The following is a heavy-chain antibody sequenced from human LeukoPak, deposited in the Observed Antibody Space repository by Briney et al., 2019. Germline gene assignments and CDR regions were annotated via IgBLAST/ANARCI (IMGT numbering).Heavy chain of an antibody. J-gene: IGHJ4*02. D-gene: IGHD2-8*02. CDR2: VSGSGANT. Sequence: GGSLRLSCAASGFTFSSYVMSWVRQAPGKGLEWVSAVSGSGANTYHSDSVRGRFTISRDNSKNTLHLQMNSLRAEDTAVFYCAREPRDCTGGTCHSGGGYYFEYWGQGILVTVSS. CDR1: GFTFSSYV. CDR3: AREPRDCTGGTCHSGGGYYFEY. V-gene: IGHV3-23*01.